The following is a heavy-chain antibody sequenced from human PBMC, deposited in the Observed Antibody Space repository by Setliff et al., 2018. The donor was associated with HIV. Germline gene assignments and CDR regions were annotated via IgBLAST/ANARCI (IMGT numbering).Heavy chain of an antibody. D-gene: IGHD2-15*01. Sequence: ASVKVSCKPSGYTSTNYVIHWVRLAPGQRLEWMGWIHTGNGNTEYSQKFQGRVTFIRDTSATTAYMELGSLRSEDTAVYYCARERGYCSGGSCYSFFDYWGQGTLVTVSS. CDR2: IHTGNGNT. V-gene: IGHV1-3*04. CDR1: GYTSTNYV. CDR3: ARERGYCSGGSCYSFFDY. J-gene: IGHJ4*02.